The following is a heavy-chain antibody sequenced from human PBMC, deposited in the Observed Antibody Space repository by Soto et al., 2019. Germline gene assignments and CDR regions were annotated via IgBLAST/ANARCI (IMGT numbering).Heavy chain of an antibody. CDR1: GYTFTRSG. CDR2: ISTYNGDT. D-gene: IGHD5-12*01. Sequence: QVQLVQSGAEVKKPGASVKVSCKASGYTFTRSGISWVRQAPGQGLEWMGWISTYNGDTNYAQTFQGRVTMTTDTSTRTVHMEVRSLRSDDTAVYYCAREGVATYYNYAMDVWGQGTPVTVSS. V-gene: IGHV1-18*01. CDR3: AREGVATYYNYAMDV. J-gene: IGHJ6*02.